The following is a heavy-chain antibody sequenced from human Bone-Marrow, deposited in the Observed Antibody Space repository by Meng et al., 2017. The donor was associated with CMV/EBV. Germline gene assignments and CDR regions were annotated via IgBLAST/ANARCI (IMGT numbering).Heavy chain of an antibody. Sequence: ASVKVSCKASGYTFTSYDINWVRQATGQGLEWMGWMNPNSGNTGYAQKLQGRVTMTTDTSTSTAYMELRSLRSEDTAVYYCARGGGGGTYYDFWSGYLPNWFDPWGQGTLVTVSS. CDR1: GYTFTSYD. CDR2: MNPNSGNT. V-gene: IGHV1-8*02. D-gene: IGHD3-3*01. CDR3: ARGGGGGTYYDFWSGYLPNWFDP. J-gene: IGHJ5*02.